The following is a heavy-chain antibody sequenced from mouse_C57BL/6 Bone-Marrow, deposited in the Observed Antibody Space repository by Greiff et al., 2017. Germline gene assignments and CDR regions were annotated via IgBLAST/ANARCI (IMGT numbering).Heavy chain of an antibody. Sequence: QVQLQQPGAELVMPGASVKLSCKASGYTFTSYWMHWVKQRPGQGLEWIGEFDPSDSYTNYNQKFKGKSTLTVDKSSSTAYMQLSSLTSEDSAVYYGARGGYYYAMDYWGQGTSVTVAS. CDR2: FDPSDSYT. CDR1: GYTFTSYW. CDR3: ARGGYYYAMDY. V-gene: IGHV1-69*01. D-gene: IGHD2-2*01. J-gene: IGHJ4*01.